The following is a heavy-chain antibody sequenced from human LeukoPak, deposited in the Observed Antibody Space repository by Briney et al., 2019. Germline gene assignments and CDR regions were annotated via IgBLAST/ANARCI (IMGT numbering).Heavy chain of an antibody. CDR1: GFTFSNAW. Sequence: PGGSLRLSCAASGFTFSNAWMSWVRQAPGKGLEWVGRIKSKTDGGTTDYAAPVKGRFTISRDDSKNTLYLQMNSLKTEDTAVYYCTTDLYYYDSSGYYYARPFDYWGQGTLVTVSS. V-gene: IGHV3-15*01. CDR3: TTDLYYYDSSGYYYARPFDY. J-gene: IGHJ4*02. D-gene: IGHD3-22*01. CDR2: IKSKTDGGTT.